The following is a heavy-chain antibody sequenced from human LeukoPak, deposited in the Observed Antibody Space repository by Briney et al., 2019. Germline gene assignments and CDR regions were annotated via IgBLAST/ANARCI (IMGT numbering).Heavy chain of an antibody. J-gene: IGHJ4*02. CDR2: IYTSGST. Sequence: PSETLSLTCTVSGGSISSGSYYWSWIRQPAGKGLEWIGRIYTSGSTNYNPSLKSRVTMSVDTSKNQFSLKLSSVTAADTAVYYCARGPWGAVGAIHFDYWGQGTLVTVSS. CDR1: GGSISSGSYY. V-gene: IGHV4-61*02. CDR3: ARGPWGAVGAIHFDY. D-gene: IGHD1-26*01.